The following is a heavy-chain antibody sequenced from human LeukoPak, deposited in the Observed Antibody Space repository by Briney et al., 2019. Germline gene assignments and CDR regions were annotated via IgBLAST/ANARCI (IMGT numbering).Heavy chain of an antibody. CDR2: ISGKDGQT. J-gene: IGHJ5*02. V-gene: IGHV1-18*01. Sequence: ASVKVSCKASGYTLSRYGVNWVRQAPGQGLEWMGWISGKDGQTRYARKFQGRGTMTTDTSTSTAYMELRSLTSDDTAVYYCARDGEVGATLGGASYFWFDPWGQGTLVTVSS. D-gene: IGHD1-26*01. CDR3: ARDGEVGATLGGASYFWFDP. CDR1: GYTLSRYG.